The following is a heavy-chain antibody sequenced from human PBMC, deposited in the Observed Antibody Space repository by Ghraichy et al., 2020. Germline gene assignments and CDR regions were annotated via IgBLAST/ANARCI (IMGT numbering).Heavy chain of an antibody. Sequence: ETLSLTCTVSGGSISSYYWSWIRQPPGKGLEWIGYIYYSGSTNYNPSLKSRVTISVDTSKNQFSLKLSSVTAADTAVYYCASAKYYYDSSGYYSIPYYYYGMDVWGQGTTVTVSS. J-gene: IGHJ6*02. CDR1: GGSISSYY. CDR2: IYYSGST. V-gene: IGHV4-59*01. CDR3: ASAKYYYDSSGYYSIPYYYYGMDV. D-gene: IGHD3-22*01.